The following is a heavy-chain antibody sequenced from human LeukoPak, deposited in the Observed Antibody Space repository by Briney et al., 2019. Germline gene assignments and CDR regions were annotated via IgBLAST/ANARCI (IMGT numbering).Heavy chain of an antibody. Sequence: PSETLSLTCTVSGGSISSGSYYWSWIRQPAGKGLEWIGRIYTSGSTNYNPSLKSRVTISVDTSKNQSTLKLSSVTAADTAVYYCARRITMVRGVETYSWFDPWGQGTLVTVSS. D-gene: IGHD3-10*01. J-gene: IGHJ5*02. CDR1: GGSISSGSYY. V-gene: IGHV4-61*02. CDR3: ARRITMVRGVETYSWFDP. CDR2: IYTSGST.